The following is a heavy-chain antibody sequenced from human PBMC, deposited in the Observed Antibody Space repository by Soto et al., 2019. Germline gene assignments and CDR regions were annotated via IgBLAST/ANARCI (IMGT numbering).Heavy chain of an antibody. CDR1: GGSVSSGSYY. D-gene: IGHD5-12*01. V-gene: IGHV4-61*01. Sequence: SETLSLTCTVSGGSVSSGSYYWSWIRQPPGKGLEWIGYIYYSGSTNYNPSLKSRVTISVDTSKNQFSLKLSSVTAADTAVYYCARDYLFRERWLQNYYYGMDVWGQGTTVTVSS. CDR3: ARDYLFRERWLQNYYYGMDV. CDR2: IYYSGST. J-gene: IGHJ6*02.